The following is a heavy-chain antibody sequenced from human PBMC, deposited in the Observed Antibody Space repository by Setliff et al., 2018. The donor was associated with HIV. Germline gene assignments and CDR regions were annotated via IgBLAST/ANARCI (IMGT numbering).Heavy chain of an antibody. J-gene: IGHJ4*02. V-gene: IGHV1-69*10. D-gene: IGHD2-2*01. CDR3: AAAVSFCDSTSCSHYFDY. CDR2: IIPMYGVA. CDR1: GGTFSSYV. Sequence: ASVKVSCKASGGTFSSYVISWVRQAPGQGPEWMGGIIPMYGVANYAQMFYERVPITRDMSTSTAYMELSSLRSEDTAMYYCAAAVSFCDSTSCSHYFDYWGPGTLVTVSS.